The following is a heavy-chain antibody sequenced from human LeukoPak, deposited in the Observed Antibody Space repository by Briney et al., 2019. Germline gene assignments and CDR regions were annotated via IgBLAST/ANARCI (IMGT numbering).Heavy chain of an antibody. D-gene: IGHD4-23*01. Sequence: KASETLSLTCTVSGGSISSRSDYWGWIRQTPGKGLEWIRNLDSSGSTYYNPSFKSRVTISVGTSKNQSSLNLRSVTAADTAIYFCSRSHDYGGLYFYYYMDVWGKGTTVTVSS. V-gene: IGHV4-39*01. CDR2: LDSSGST. J-gene: IGHJ6*03. CDR3: SRSHDYGGLYFYYYMDV. CDR1: GGSISSRSDY.